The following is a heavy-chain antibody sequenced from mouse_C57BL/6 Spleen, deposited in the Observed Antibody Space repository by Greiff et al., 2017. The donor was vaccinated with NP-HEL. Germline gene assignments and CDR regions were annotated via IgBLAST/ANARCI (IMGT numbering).Heavy chain of an antibody. CDR1: GYTFTSYG. V-gene: IGHV1-81*01. D-gene: IGHD2-1*01. J-gene: IGHJ4*01. CDR2: IYPRSGNT. Sequence: QVQLQQSGAELARPGASVKLSCKASGYTFTSYGISWVKQRTGQGLEWIGEIYPRSGNTYYNEKFKGKATLTADKSSSTAYMELRSLTSEDSAVYFCAINYGTTDYAMDYWGQGTSVTVSS. CDR3: AINYGTTDYAMDY.